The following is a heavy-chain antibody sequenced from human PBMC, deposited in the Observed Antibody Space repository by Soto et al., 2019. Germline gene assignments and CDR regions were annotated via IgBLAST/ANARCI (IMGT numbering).Heavy chain of an antibody. CDR3: TAYGSGSYYNYYYGMDV. CDR2: IKSKTDGGTT. D-gene: IGHD3-10*01. Sequence: GVSLRLSCAASGFTFSNAWMSWVRQAPGKGLEWVGRIKSKTDGGTTDYAAPVKGRFTISRDDSKNTLYLQMNSLKTEDTAVYYCTAYGSGSYYNYYYGMDVWGQGTTVTVSS. J-gene: IGHJ6*02. CDR1: GFTFSNAW. V-gene: IGHV3-15*01.